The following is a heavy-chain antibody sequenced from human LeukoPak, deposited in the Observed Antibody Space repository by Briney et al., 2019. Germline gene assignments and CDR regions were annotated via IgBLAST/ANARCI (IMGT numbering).Heavy chain of an antibody. CDR1: GFTFSDYY. CDR3: SRLRGYSYGYADY. D-gene: IGHD5-18*01. CDR2: ISNSGGTI. J-gene: IGHJ4*02. Sequence: GGSLRLSCAASGFTFSDYYMSWIRQAPGKGLEWVSYISNSGGTIDYADFVKGRFTISRDNAKNSLYLQMNSLRAEDTAVYYCSRLRGYSYGYADYWGQGTLVTVSS. V-gene: IGHV3-11*04.